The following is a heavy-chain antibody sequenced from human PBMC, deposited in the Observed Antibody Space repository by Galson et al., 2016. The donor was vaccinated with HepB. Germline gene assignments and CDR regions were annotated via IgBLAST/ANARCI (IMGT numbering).Heavy chain of an antibody. D-gene: IGHD6-13*01. J-gene: IGHJ4*02. CDR1: GFTFSDYA. Sequence: SLRLSCAASGFTFSDYAIHWVRQSPGRGLEWVGTISYDARYQYYADYVKGRFAISRDNSKNRAYLQMNNLRPEDTAIFYCARPANIIAAAGSPLDSWGQGTLVTVSS. CDR3: ARPANIIAAAGSPLDS. V-gene: IGHV3-30*09. CDR2: ISYDARYQ.